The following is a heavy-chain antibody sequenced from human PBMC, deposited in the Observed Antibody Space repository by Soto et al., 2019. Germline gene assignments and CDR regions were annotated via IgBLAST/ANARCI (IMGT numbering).Heavy chain of an antibody. D-gene: IGHD2-15*01. Sequence: GGSLRLSCAASGFTFSSYDMHWVRQATGKGLEWVSAIGTAGDPYYPGSVKGRFTISRENAKNSLYLQMNSLRAGYTAVYYCARVFRGGLKPGHYYYGMDVWGQGTTVTVSS. J-gene: IGHJ6*02. CDR2: IGTAGDP. CDR1: GFTFSSYD. CDR3: ARVFRGGLKPGHYYYGMDV. V-gene: IGHV3-13*05.